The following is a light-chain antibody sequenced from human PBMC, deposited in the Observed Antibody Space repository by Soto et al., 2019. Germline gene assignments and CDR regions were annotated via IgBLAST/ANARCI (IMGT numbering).Light chain of an antibody. CDR2: DAS. Sequence: IVMTQSPATLSVSPGERATLSCRASQCVRSNLAWYQQKPGQAPRLLIYDASNRATGIPARFSGSGSGTDFTLTISSLEPEDFAVYYCQHRDSWPLTFGGGTKV. J-gene: IGKJ4*01. V-gene: IGKV3-11*01. CDR3: QHRDSWPLT. CDR1: QCVRSN.